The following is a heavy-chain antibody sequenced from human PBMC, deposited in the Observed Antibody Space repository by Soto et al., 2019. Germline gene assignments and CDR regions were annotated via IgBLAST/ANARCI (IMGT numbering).Heavy chain of an antibody. V-gene: IGHV1-69*08. CDR1: GGTFSSYT. CDR2: IIPILGIA. CDR3: ARDTGYSSSWYLSE. D-gene: IGHD6-13*01. Sequence: QVQLVQSGAEVKKPGSSVKVSCKASGGTFSSYTISSVRQAPGQGLEGMGRIIPILGIANYAQKFQGRVTITADKSTSTAYMELSSLRSADTAVYDCARDTGYSSSWYLSEWGQGTLVTVSS. J-gene: IGHJ4*02.